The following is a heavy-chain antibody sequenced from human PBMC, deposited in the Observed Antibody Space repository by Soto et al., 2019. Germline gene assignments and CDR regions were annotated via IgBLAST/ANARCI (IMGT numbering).Heavy chain of an antibody. Sequence: GESLKISCKGSGYSFTSYWIGWVRQMPGKGLEWMGIIYPGDSDTRYSPSFQGQVTISADKSISTAYLQWSSLKASDTAMYYCARSYEGYCSGGSCQIPSYGMDVWGQGTTVTVSS. CDR1: GYSFTSYW. CDR2: IYPGDSDT. CDR3: ARSYEGYCSGGSCQIPSYGMDV. D-gene: IGHD2-15*01. V-gene: IGHV5-51*01. J-gene: IGHJ6*02.